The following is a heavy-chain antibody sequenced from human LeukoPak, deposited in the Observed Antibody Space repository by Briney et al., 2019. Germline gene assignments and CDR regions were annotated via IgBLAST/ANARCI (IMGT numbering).Heavy chain of an antibody. Sequence: SVKVSCKASGGTFSNYVVGWVRQAPGQGLEWMGGIIPLFGSAKYAQKFQGRVTIVADESTSTAYMELSSLRSDDTAVYYCARVGHYSSSWSPYYYGMDVWGQGTTVTVSS. D-gene: IGHD6-13*01. V-gene: IGHV1-69*13. CDR3: ARVGHYSSSWSPYYYGMDV. CDR1: GGTFSNYV. CDR2: IIPLFGSA. J-gene: IGHJ6*02.